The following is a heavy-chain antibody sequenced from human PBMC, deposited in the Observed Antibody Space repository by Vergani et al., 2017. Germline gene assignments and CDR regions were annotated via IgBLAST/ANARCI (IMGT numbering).Heavy chain of an antibody. CDR3: ARGGPYYYDSSGYYYVRY. CDR1: GFTFSSYA. CDR2: ISGSGGST. D-gene: IGHD3-22*01. Sequence: EVQLLESGGGLVQPGGSLRLSCAASGFTFSSYAMSWVRQAPGKGLEWVSAISGSGGSTYYADSVKGRFTISRDNSKNTLYLQMNSLRAEDTAVYYCARGGPYYYDSSGYYYVRYWGQGTLVTVSS. J-gene: IGHJ4*02. V-gene: IGHV3-23*01.